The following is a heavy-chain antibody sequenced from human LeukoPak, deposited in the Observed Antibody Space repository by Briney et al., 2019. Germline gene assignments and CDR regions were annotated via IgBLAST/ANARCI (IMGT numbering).Heavy chain of an antibody. CDR3: AKSHHYCNGGSCPLDY. V-gene: IGHV3-30*18. CDR1: GFTFSGYG. J-gene: IGHJ4*02. Sequence: GGSLRLSCSASGFTFSGYGMHWVRQAPGKGLEWVAIISSDGSKKYYADSVKGRFTVSRDNSQNTLWLQMNSLSAEDTTMYYCAKSHHYCNGGSCPLDYWGQGTLVTVSS. D-gene: IGHD2-15*01. CDR2: ISSDGSKK.